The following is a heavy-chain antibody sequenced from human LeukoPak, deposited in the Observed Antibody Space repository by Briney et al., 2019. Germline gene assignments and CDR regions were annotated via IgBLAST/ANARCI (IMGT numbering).Heavy chain of an antibody. CDR3: ARDYYNISGYYSGQN. CDR1: GFTFSSYN. CDR2: ISSTSSTI. D-gene: IGHD3-22*01. J-gene: IGHJ4*02. Sequence: GGSLRLSCAASGFTFSSYNMNWVRQAPGKGLEWISYISSTSSTIYYADSVKGRFTISRDNAKNSLYLQMNSLRAEDTAVYFCARDYYNISGYYSGQNWGQGTLVTVSS. V-gene: IGHV3-48*01.